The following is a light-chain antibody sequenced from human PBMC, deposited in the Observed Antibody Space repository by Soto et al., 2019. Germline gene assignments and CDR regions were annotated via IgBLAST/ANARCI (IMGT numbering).Light chain of an antibody. CDR1: QSVSSS. V-gene: IGKV3-11*01. J-gene: IGKJ1*01. Sequence: EIVLTQSPATLSLSPGGRATLSCRARQSVSSSLAWYQQKPGQAPRLLIYDASNRATGIPARFSGSGSGTDFTLTISSLEPEDFAVYYCQQRSNWWTFGQGTKVEIK. CDR2: DAS. CDR3: QQRSNWWT.